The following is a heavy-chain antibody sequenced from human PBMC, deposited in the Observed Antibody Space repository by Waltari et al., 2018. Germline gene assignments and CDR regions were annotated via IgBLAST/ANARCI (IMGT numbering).Heavy chain of an antibody. CDR2: INAAHGTT. V-gene: IGHV1-3*01. CDR1: GYPFPIYG. Sequence: QVQLVQSGAEVKKPGASVKVSCKTSGYPFPIYGLHWIRQAPGQGLEWMGWINAAHGTTKYSQEFQGRLTITRDTSASTIYMELSSLRSEDTAMYYCARDSDYYDSSGYGNWFDPWGQGTLVTVSS. D-gene: IGHD3-22*01. J-gene: IGHJ5*02. CDR3: ARDSDYYDSSGYGNWFDP.